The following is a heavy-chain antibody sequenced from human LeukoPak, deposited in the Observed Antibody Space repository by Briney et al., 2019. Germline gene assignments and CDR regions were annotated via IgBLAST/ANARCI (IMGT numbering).Heavy chain of an antibody. Sequence: GGSLRLSCTASGFTFGDYAMSWVRQAPGKGLEWVGFIRSKAYGGTTEYAASVKGRFTISRDDSKSIAYLQMNSLKTEDTAVYYCTRGIAAIAWFDPWGQGTLVTVSS. D-gene: IGHD2-2*02. CDR2: IRSKAYGGTT. CDR1: GFTFGDYA. CDR3: TRGIAAIAWFDP. J-gene: IGHJ5*02. V-gene: IGHV3-49*04.